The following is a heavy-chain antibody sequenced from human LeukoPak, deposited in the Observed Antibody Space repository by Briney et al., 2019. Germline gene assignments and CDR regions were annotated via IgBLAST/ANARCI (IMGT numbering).Heavy chain of an antibody. V-gene: IGHV1-3*01. J-gene: IGHJ4*02. Sequence: ASVKVSCKASGYTFTSYAMHWVRQAPGQRLEWMGWINAGNGNTKYSQKFQGRVTITRDTSASTAYMELSSLRSEDTAVYYCARARTKFTVVTSPYFDYWGQGTLVTVSS. CDR1: GYTFTSYA. CDR3: ARARTKFTVVTSPYFDY. D-gene: IGHD4-23*01. CDR2: INAGNGNT.